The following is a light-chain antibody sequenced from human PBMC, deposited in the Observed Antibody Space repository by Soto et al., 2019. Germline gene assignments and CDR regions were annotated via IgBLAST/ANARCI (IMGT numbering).Light chain of an antibody. CDR3: QQYAGSLSWT. J-gene: IGKJ1*01. Sequence: EMVMTQSPATLSLSPGERATLSCRASHSVTRYVAWYQQKPGQAPRLLIYGASRRATGIPDRFSGSGSGTDFTLTISRLEPEDFAVYYCQQYAGSLSWTFGQGTKVDNK. CDR1: HSVTRY. V-gene: IGKV3-20*01. CDR2: GAS.